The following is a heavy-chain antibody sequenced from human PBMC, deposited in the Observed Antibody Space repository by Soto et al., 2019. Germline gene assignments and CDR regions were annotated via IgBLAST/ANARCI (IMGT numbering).Heavy chain of an antibody. CDR2: ISYDGSNK. CDR1: GFTFSSYG. CDR3: AKKAGSSSSPFDP. Sequence: QVQLVESGGGVVQPGRSLRLSCAASGFTFSSYGMHWVRQAPGKGLEWVAVISYDGSNKYYADSVKGRFTISRDNSKNTLYLQMNSLRAEDTALYYCAKKAGSSSSPFDPWGQGTLVTVSS. J-gene: IGHJ5*02. D-gene: IGHD6-6*01. V-gene: IGHV3-30*18.